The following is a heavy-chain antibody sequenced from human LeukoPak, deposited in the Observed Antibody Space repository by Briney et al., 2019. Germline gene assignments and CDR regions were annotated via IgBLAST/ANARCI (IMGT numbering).Heavy chain of an antibody. CDR2: ITNNGGKT. Sequence: GGSLRLSCAASGFTFSTYAMHWVRQAPGKGLEYVSAITNNGGKTYYVDSVKGRFTISRDNSKDTLYLQMGSLRAEDMAVYYCARWIVVPAARGGGGYFDYWGQGTLVTVSS. J-gene: IGHJ4*02. V-gene: IGHV3-64*02. CDR3: ARWIVVPAARGGGGYFDY. D-gene: IGHD2-2*01. CDR1: GFTFSTYA.